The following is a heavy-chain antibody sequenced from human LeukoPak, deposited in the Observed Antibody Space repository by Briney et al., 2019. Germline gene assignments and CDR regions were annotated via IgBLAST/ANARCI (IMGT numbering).Heavy chain of an antibody. D-gene: IGHD6-19*01. CDR1: GFTFSSHA. CDR2: ISDSGVST. Sequence: GGSLRLSCAASGFTFSSHAMRWVRQAARKGLEWVSIISDSGVSTYYADSVKGRFTISRDNSKNTLYMQMNSLRAGDTVVYYCAKDLSSSGFRIDYWGQGTLVTVSS. J-gene: IGHJ4*02. CDR3: AKDLSSSGFRIDY. V-gene: IGHV3-23*01.